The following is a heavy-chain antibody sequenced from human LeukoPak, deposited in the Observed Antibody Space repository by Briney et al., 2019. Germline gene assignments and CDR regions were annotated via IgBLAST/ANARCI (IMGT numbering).Heavy chain of an antibody. D-gene: IGHD3-3*01. CDR2: ISTTGYTM. J-gene: IGHJ4*02. CDR1: GFTFSDYS. Sequence: GGSLRLSCAASGFTFSDYSMNWVRQALGKGLEWVSCISTTGYTMYYADSVKGRFTISRDNAKNSLYLQMNSLRAEDTAVYYCARSYEGSGFSDWGQGTLVTVSS. CDR3: ARSYEGSGFSD. V-gene: IGHV3-48*04.